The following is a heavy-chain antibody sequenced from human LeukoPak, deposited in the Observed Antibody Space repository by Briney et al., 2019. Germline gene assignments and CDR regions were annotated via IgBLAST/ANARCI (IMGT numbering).Heavy chain of an antibody. CDR3: ARLPRDGYNDY. J-gene: IGHJ4*02. CDR1: GGSISSSSYY. Sequence: PSETLSLTCTVSGGSISSSSYYWSWIRQPPGKGLEWIGSIYYSGSTYYNPSLKSRVTISVDTSKNQFSLKLSSVTAADTAVYYCARLPRDGYNDYWGQGTLVTVSS. CDR2: IYYSGST. V-gene: IGHV4-39*01. D-gene: IGHD5-24*01.